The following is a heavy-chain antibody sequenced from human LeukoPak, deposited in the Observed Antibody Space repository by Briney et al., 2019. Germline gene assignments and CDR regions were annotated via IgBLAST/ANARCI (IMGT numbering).Heavy chain of an antibody. J-gene: IGHJ5*02. V-gene: IGHV1-24*01. CDR3: ARELGYCSSTSCQRWFDP. CDR2: FDPEDGET. CDR1: GYTLTELS. D-gene: IGHD2-2*01. Sequence: GASVKVSCKVSGYTLTELSMHWVRQAPGKGLEWMGGFDPEDGETIYAQKFQGRVTMTEDTSTDTAYMELSSLRSEDTAVYYCARELGYCSSTSCQRWFDPWGQGTLVTVSS.